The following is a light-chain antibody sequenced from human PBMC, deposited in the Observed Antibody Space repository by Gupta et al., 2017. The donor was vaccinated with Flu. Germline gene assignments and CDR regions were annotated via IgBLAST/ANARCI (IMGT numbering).Light chain of an antibody. CDR1: SSNIGDNF. Sequence: QSVLTQPPSVSANPGQTVTISCSGSSSNIGDNFVYWYRQLPGTAPNLLIYRNIQRPSGVPDRFSGSKSVTSASLAISGLRSEDEGDYYCAAWDNDLTGFYVFGSGTRVTVL. CDR2: RNI. J-gene: IGLJ1*01. V-gene: IGLV1-47*01. CDR3: AAWDNDLTGFYV.